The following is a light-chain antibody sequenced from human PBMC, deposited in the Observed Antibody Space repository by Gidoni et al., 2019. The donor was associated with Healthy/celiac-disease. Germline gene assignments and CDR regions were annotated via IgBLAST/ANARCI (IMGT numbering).Light chain of an antibody. CDR3: QQRSNWPPRLT. CDR1: QSVSSY. J-gene: IGKJ5*01. CDR2: YAS. V-gene: IGKV3-11*01. Sequence: EIVLTQSPATLSLSPGERATLSCRASQSVSSYLAWYQQKPSQAPRLLIYYASNRATGIPARFSCSGSVTDFTRTISILEPEDFAVYYCQQRSNWPPRLTFGQETRLEIK.